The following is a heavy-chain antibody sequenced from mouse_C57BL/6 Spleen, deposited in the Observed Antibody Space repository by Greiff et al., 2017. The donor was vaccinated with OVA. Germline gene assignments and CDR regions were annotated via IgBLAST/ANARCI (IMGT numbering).Heavy chain of an antibody. Sequence: VQLQQSGPELVKPGASVKMSCKASGSTFTDYNMHWVKQSHGKSLEWIGNINPNNGGTSYNQKFKGKATLTVNKSSSTAYMELRSLTSEDSTVYSGARRDYDYDAPFAYWGQGTLVTVSA. J-gene: IGHJ3*01. CDR1: GSTFTDYN. CDR2: INPNNGGT. V-gene: IGHV1-22*01. D-gene: IGHD2-4*01. CDR3: ARRDYDYDAPFAY.